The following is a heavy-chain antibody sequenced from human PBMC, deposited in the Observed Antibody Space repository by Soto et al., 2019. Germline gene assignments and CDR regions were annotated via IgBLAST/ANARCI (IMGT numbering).Heavy chain of an antibody. D-gene: IGHD6-13*01. V-gene: IGHV4-31*10. J-gene: IGHJ4*02. CDR1: GGSISSGGYY. Sequence: QVQLQESGPGLVKPSQTLSLTCTVSGGSISSGGYYWSWIRQHPGKGLEWIGSIDYSGSTYYNPSLKSRVTILVAPSRKQFSLNLSSVTAADTAVDYGALVISPRVSSWYYYFDYWGQGTLVTVSS. CDR2: IDYSGST. CDR3: ALVISPRVSSWYYYFDY.